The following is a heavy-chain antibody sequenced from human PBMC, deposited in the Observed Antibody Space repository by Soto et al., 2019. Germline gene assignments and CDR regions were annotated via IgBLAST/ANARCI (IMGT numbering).Heavy chain of an antibody. Sequence: QVQLVESGGGVVQPGRSLRLSCAASGFTFSSYGMHWVRQAPGKGLEWVAVISYDGSNKYYADSVKGRFTISRDNSKNPLYLQMNSLRAEDTAVYYCAKDILGCSSTSCFDDDYYYGMDVWGQGTTVTVSS. CDR2: ISYDGSNK. V-gene: IGHV3-30*18. D-gene: IGHD2-2*01. CDR1: GFTFSSYG. CDR3: AKDILGCSSTSCFDDDYYYGMDV. J-gene: IGHJ6*02.